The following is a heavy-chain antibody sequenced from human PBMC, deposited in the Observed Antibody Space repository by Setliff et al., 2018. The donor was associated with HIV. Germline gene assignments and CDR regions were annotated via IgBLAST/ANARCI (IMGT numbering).Heavy chain of an antibody. CDR3: ANIRLGS. V-gene: IGHV3-74*01. D-gene: IGHD2-2*02. CDR2: INSDGSSI. CDR1: GFTFTTYW. J-gene: IGHJ5*02. Sequence: LRLSCAASGFTFTTYWMHWVRQVPGKGLVWVSRINSDGSSIGYADSVKGRFTISRDNVNNAVYLQMNSLRAEDTAIYYCANIRLGSWGQGTLVTVSS.